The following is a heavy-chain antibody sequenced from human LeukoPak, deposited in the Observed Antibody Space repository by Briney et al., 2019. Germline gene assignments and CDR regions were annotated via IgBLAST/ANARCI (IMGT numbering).Heavy chain of an antibody. CDR3: ARGGWSYSGSTGY. Sequence: GASVKVSCKASGYTFTSYYMHWVRQAPGQGLEWMGWINPNSGGTNYAQKFQGRVTMTRDTSISTAYMELSRLRSDDTAVYYCARGGWSYSGSTGYWGQGTLVTVSS. V-gene: IGHV1-2*02. CDR1: GYTFTSYY. D-gene: IGHD1-26*01. CDR2: INPNSGGT. J-gene: IGHJ4*02.